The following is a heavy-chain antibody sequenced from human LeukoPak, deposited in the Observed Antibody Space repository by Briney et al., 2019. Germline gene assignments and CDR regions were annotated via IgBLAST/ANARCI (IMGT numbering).Heavy chain of an antibody. J-gene: IGHJ6*02. D-gene: IGHD2-15*01. V-gene: IGHV3-66*01. Sequence: GGSLRLSCAASGFTFSSYSMNWVRQAPGKGLEWVPVIYSGGSTYYADSVKGRFTISRDNSKNTLYLQMNSLRAEDTAVYYCARDFGGVWSQGTTVTVSS. CDR2: IYSGGST. CDR1: GFTFSSYS. CDR3: ARDFGGV.